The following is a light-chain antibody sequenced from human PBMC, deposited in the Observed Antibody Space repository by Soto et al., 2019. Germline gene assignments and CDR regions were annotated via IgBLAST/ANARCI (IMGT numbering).Light chain of an antibody. CDR3: YSYTSSSTWV. V-gene: IGLV2-14*01. Sequence: QSVLTQPASVSGSPGQSITISCTGTSSDVGGYNYVSWYQQHPGKAPKLIIYEVSNRPAGVSNRFSGSKSGDTASLTISGLQADDEADYFCYSYTSSSTWVFGGGTKVTVL. CDR1: SSDVGGYNY. J-gene: IGLJ3*02. CDR2: EVS.